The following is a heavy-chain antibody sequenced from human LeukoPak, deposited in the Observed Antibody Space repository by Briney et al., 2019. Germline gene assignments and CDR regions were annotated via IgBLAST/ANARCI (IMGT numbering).Heavy chain of an antibody. J-gene: IGHJ4*02. CDR3: AAYDTWGFDY. V-gene: IGHV4-39*07. CDR2: IHYSGST. D-gene: IGHD5-12*01. Sequence: PSETLSLTCTVSGGSISSSSYSWGWIRQPPGKGLEWIGSIHYSGSTYYNPSLKSRVTISVDTSKNQFSLKLSSVTAADTAVYYCAAYDTWGFDYWGQGTLVTVSS. CDR1: GGSISSSSYS.